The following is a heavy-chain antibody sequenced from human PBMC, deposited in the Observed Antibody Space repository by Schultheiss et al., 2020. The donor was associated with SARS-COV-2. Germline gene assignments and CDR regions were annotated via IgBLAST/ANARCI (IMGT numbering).Heavy chain of an antibody. CDR1: GGSFSSYY. D-gene: IGHD6-6*01. Sequence: SQTLSLTCAVYGGSFSSYYWSWIRQPPGKGLEWIGYIYYSGSTNYNPSLKSRVTISVDTSKNQFSLKLSSVTAADTAVYYCARVRGYSSSSPFDYWGQGTLVTVSS. CDR2: IYYSGST. V-gene: IGHV4-59*08. J-gene: IGHJ4*02. CDR3: ARVRGYSSSSPFDY.